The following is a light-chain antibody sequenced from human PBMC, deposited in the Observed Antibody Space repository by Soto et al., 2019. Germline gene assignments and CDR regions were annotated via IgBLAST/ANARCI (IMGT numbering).Light chain of an antibody. Sequence: QSALTQPASVSGSPGQSITISCTGTSSDVGGYNYVSWYQQHPGKAPKLMIYDVSNRPSGVSNRFSGSKSGNTASLTISGLQAEAEADYYCSSYRSSSRVFGGGTKLTVL. CDR2: DVS. CDR1: SSDVGGYNY. V-gene: IGLV2-14*01. CDR3: SSYRSSSRV. J-gene: IGLJ2*01.